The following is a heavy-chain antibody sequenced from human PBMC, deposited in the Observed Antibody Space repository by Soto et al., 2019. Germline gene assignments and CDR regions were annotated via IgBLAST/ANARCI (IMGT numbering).Heavy chain of an antibody. V-gene: IGHV2-70*01. CDR2: INCEDYK. J-gene: IGHJ4*02. CDR1: GFSLSSYGLC. CDR3: ARSRFSGSSRYYFDF. D-gene: IGHD1-26*01. Sequence: SGPTLVNPTQTLTLTCDFSGFSLSSYGLCVSWIRQPPGKALEWLGLINCEDYKFYRKSLRNRVTISEGNSKNRVVLTMTNMDPTDTATYYCARSRFSGSSRYYFDFWGQGTLVTVSS.